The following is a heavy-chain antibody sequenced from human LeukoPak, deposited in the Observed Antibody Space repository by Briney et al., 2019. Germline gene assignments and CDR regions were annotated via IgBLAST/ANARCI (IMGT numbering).Heavy chain of an antibody. V-gene: IGHV4-4*07. CDR2: IYTSGST. J-gene: IGHJ5*02. Sequence: SETLSLTCTVSGGSISSYYWSWIRQPPGKGLEWIGRIYTSGSTNYNPSLKSRVTMSVDTSKNQFSLKLSSVTAADTAVYYCARDLTLNYYDSSRYWFDPWGQGTLVTVSS. CDR3: ARDLTLNYYDSSRYWFDP. CDR1: GGSISSYY. D-gene: IGHD3-22*01.